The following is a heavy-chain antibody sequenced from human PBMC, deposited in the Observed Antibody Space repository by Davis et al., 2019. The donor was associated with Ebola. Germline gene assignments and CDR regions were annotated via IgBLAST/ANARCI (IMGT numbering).Heavy chain of an antibody. CDR1: GFIFSDQY. CDR2: VSNKANSYTT. D-gene: IGHD5-12*01. J-gene: IGHJ3*02. CDR3: SRGYSGTYIYAFDI. V-gene: IGHV3-72*01. Sequence: GESLKISCAASGFIFSDQYIDWVRQAPGKGLEWVGRVSNKANSYTTEYAASVKGRFTISIDDSKNSLYLQMNSLKTEDTAVYYCSRGYSGTYIYAFDIWGQGTMVTVSS.